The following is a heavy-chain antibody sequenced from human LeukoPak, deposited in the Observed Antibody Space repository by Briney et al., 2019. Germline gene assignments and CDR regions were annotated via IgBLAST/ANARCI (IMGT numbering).Heavy chain of an antibody. Sequence: ASVKVSCKASGYTFTSYAMHWVRQAPGQRLEWMGWINAGNGNTKYSQKFQGRVTITRDTSASTAYMELSSLRSEDTAVYYCARAGTTVTDFDYWGQGTLATVSS. D-gene: IGHD4-17*01. CDR1: GYTFTSYA. J-gene: IGHJ4*02. CDR3: ARAGTTVTDFDY. V-gene: IGHV1-3*01. CDR2: INAGNGNT.